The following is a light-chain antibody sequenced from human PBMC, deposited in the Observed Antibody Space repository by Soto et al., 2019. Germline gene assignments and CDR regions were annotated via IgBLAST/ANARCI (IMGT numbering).Light chain of an antibody. CDR2: GAS. V-gene: IGKV3-15*01. J-gene: IGKJ4*01. CDR1: QAISSN. Sequence: EIVMTQSPATLPVSRGXRATLSCRANQAISSNLAWYQQKPGQAPRLLIYGASTRATGIPDRFSGSGSGTEFTLTISSLQSEDFAVYYCQHYNNWLGTFGGGTKVDIK. CDR3: QHYNNWLGT.